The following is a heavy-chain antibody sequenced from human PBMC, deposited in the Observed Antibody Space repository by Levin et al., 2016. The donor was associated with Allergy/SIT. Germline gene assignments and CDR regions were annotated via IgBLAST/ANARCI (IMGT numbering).Heavy chain of an antibody. V-gene: IGHV1-18*01. D-gene: IGHD2-2*01. CDR3: ARRGGQYCSSTSCYEGYYYYGMDV. J-gene: IGHJ6*02. CDR2: ISAYNGNT. CDR1: GYTFTSYG. Sequence: ASVKVSCKASGYTFTSYGISWVRQAPGQGLEWMGWISAYNGNTNYAQKLQGRVTMTTDTSTSTAYMELRSLRSDDTAVYYCARRGGQYCSSTSCYEGYYYYGMDVWGQGTTVTVSS.